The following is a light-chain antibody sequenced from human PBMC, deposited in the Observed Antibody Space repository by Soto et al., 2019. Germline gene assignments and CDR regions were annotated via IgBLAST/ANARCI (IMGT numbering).Light chain of an antibody. CDR3: QQYINWPPDT. J-gene: IGKJ2*01. V-gene: IGKV3-15*01. CDR1: QSVSGN. CDR2: GAS. Sequence: ETVMTQSPATLSVSPGESVTLSCRASQSVSGNLAWYQQKAGQAPRLLIYGASTRATGIPARFSGSGSGTEFTLTIGSLQSEDFAVYYCQQYINWPPDTFGQGTKLEIK.